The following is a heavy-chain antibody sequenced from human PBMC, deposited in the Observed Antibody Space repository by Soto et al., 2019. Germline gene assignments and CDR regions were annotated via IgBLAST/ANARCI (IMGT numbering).Heavy chain of an antibody. CDR1: GFTFSSYA. D-gene: IGHD4-17*01. CDR2: ISYDGSNK. V-gene: IGHV3-30-3*01. CDR3: ATYDYGGKGVGFDI. J-gene: IGHJ3*02. Sequence: QVQLVESGGGAVQPGRSLRLSCAASGFTFSSYAMHWVRQAPGKGLEWVAVISYDGSNKYYADSVKGRFTISRDNSKNTLYLQMNSLRAEDTAVYYCATYDYGGKGVGFDIWGQGTMVTVSS.